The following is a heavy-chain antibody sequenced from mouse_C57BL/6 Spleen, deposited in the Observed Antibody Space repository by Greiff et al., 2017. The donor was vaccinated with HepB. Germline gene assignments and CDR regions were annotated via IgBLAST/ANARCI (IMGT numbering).Heavy chain of an antibody. CDR3: TINYYGSSPWFAY. D-gene: IGHD1-1*01. J-gene: IGHJ3*01. CDR2: IYPGNSDT. Sequence: SGTVLARPGASVKMSCKTSGYTFTSYWMHWVKQRPGQGLEWIGAIYPGNSDTSYNQKFKGKAKLTAVTSASTAYMELSSLTNEDSAVYHCTINYYGSSPWFAYWGQGTLVTVAA. V-gene: IGHV1-5*01. CDR1: GYTFTSYW.